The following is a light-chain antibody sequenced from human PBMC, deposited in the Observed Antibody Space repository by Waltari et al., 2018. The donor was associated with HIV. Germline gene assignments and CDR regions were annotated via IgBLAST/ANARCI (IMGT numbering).Light chain of an antibody. CDR1: QSVFSSSSSRDF. CDR2: WGS. CDR3: QVYFSPRRT. Sequence: DIVMTQSPDSLSVSVGERATIICRSSQSVFSSSSSRDFLAWYQQKPGQSPKVLFYWGSTRESGVPDRFSVSGSGTDFTLTISSLQAEDVAVYFCQVYFSPRRTFGQGTKVEV. V-gene: IGKV4-1*01. J-gene: IGKJ1*01.